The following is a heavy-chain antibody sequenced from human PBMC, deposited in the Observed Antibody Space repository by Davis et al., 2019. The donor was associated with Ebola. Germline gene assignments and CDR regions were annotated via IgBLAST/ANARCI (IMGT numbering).Heavy chain of an antibody. CDR1: GGSISSGGYS. Sequence: MPSETLSLTCAVSGGSISSGGYSWSWIRQPPGKGLEWIGYIYHSGSTYYNPSLKSRVTISADTSKNQLSLKLRSVTAADTAVYYCARAQYGSGSYYFYYYGLDVWGQGTTVTLSS. D-gene: IGHD3-10*01. CDR3: ARAQYGSGSYYFYYYGLDV. CDR2: IYHSGST. J-gene: IGHJ6*02. V-gene: IGHV4-30-2*01.